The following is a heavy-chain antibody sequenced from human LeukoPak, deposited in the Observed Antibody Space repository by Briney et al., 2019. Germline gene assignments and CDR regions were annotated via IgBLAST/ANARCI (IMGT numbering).Heavy chain of an antibody. J-gene: IGHJ6*02. V-gene: IGHV3-23*01. CDR1: GFSFSSYA. Sequence: GGSLRLSCAASGFSFSSYAISWVRQAPGKGLEWVSAISGSGGSTYYADSVKGRFTISRDNSKNTLYLQMNSLRAEDTAVYYCARRSLMVRGVIIPSYYYGMDVWGQGTTVTVSS. CDR3: ARRSLMVRGVIIPSYYYGMDV. CDR2: ISGSGGST. D-gene: IGHD3-10*01.